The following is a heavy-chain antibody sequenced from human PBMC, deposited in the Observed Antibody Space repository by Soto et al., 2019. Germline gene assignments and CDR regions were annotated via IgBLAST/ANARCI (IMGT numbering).Heavy chain of an antibody. Sequence: EMQLLESGGGLVQPGGSLRLSCAASGFTFSSYAISWVRQAPGKGLEWVSIIGVGGGDRYYPESVKGRFTISRDNSRDTLYLEMNSLRDEDTAVYYCARVRFGELVWGQGTLVTVSS. V-gene: IGHV3-23*01. J-gene: IGHJ4*02. CDR2: IGVGGGDR. CDR1: GFTFSSYA. D-gene: IGHD3-10*01. CDR3: ARVRFGELV.